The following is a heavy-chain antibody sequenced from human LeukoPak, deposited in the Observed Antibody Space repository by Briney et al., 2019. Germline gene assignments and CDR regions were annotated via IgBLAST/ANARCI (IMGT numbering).Heavy chain of an antibody. CDR3: AKAPLYDILTHGGYYYYYMDV. CDR1: GFTFSSYA. Sequence: GGSLRLSCAASGFTFSSYAMSWVRQAPGKGLEWVSAISGSGGSTYYADSVKGRFTISRDNSKNTLYLQMYSLRAEDTAVYYCAKAPLYDILTHGGYYYYYMDVWGKGTTVTVSS. J-gene: IGHJ6*03. D-gene: IGHD3-9*01. V-gene: IGHV3-23*01. CDR2: ISGSGGST.